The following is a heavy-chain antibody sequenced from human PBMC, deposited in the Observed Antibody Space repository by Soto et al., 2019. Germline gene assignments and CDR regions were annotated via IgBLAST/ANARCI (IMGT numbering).Heavy chain of an antibody. V-gene: IGHV4-59*08. CDR1: GGSISSYY. CDR2: IYYSGST. J-gene: IGHJ6*03. Sequence: QVQLQESGPGLVKPSETLSLTCTVSGGSISSYYWSWIRQPPGKGLEWIGYIYYSGSTHYNPSLNSRVTISVDTSKTQFSLKLSSVTAADTAVYYCASSSGLTPLAIHYCYMDVWGKGTTVTVSS. D-gene: IGHD1-26*01. CDR3: ASSSGLTPLAIHYCYMDV.